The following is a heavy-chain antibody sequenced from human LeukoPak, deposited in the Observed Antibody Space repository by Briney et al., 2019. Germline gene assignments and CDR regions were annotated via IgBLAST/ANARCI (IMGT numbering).Heavy chain of an antibody. CDR3: ARDHYHKIHSVMVTAPDY. CDR1: GYTFTNYY. J-gene: IGHJ4*02. CDR2: INPTGGST. V-gene: IGHV1-46*01. Sequence: GASVKVSCKAPGYTFTNYYMHWVRQAPGEGLEWMGIINPTGGSTSYAQKFQGRVTMTRDTSTSTVYMELSSLRSEDTAVYYCARDHYHKIHSVMVTAPDYWGQGTLVIVSS. D-gene: IGHD2-21*02.